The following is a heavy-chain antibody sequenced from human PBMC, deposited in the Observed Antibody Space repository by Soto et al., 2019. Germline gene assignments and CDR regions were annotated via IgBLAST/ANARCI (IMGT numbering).Heavy chain of an antibody. V-gene: IGHV3-7*01. CDR3: LASGTASS. D-gene: IGHD1-1*01. J-gene: IGHJ5*02. CDR2: IKPGGSAK. CDR1: GFTSSDHW. Sequence: EVQVVESGGGLVQPGGSLRLSCAASGFTSSDHWMNWVRQAPGKGLEWVANIKPGGSAKYYADSVRGRFTISRDNAKNSVNLQMDSLRAEDTALYCCLASGTASSWGQGTLVTVSS.